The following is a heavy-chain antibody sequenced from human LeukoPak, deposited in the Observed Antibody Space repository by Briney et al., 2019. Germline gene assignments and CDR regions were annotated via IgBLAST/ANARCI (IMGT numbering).Heavy chain of an antibody. D-gene: IGHD1-26*01. CDR3: ARGLGAKASIITFFGY. V-gene: IGHV1-2*02. CDR2: INPNSGGT. J-gene: IGHJ4*02. Sequence: ASVKVSCKASGYTFTGYYMHWVRQAPGQGLEWMGWINPNSGGTNYAQKFQGRVTTTRDTSISTAYMELSRLRSDDTAVYYCARGLGAKASIITFFGYWGQGTLVTVSS. CDR1: GYTFTGYY.